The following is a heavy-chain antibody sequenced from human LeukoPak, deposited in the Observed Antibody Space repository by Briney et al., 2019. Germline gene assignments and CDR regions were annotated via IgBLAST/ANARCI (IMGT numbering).Heavy chain of an antibody. D-gene: IGHD3-16*01. CDR1: GGSISSYY. V-gene: IGHV4-59*01. Sequence: PSETLSLTCTVSGGSISSYYWSWIRQPPGKGLEWIGYIYYSGSTNYNPSLKSRVTISVDTSKNQFSLKLSSVTAADTAVYYCARVAWGGGGTGFDPWGQGTLVTVSS. CDR2: IYYSGST. J-gene: IGHJ5*02. CDR3: ARVAWGGGGTGFDP.